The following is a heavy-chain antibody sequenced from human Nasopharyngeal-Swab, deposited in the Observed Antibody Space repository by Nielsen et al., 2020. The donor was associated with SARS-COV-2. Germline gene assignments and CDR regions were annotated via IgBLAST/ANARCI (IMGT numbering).Heavy chain of an antibody. J-gene: IGHJ4*02. Sequence: SCVASGFTFSLYTMNWVRQAPGKGLEWVSAISSTCDYIYHAASVKGRFTISRDNAKNSLYLQMNSLRAEDTAVYYCTRDTPAMFAYWGQGTLVTVSS. CDR1: GFTFSLYT. CDR2: ISSTCDYI. CDR3: TRDTPAMFAY. V-gene: IGHV3-21*01.